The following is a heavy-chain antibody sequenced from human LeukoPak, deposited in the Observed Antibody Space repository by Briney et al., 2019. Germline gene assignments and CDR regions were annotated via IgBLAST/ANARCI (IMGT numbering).Heavy chain of an antibody. D-gene: IGHD6-6*01. CDR2: IWYDGSNK. CDR1: GFTFSNYG. V-gene: IGHV3-33*06. Sequence: GGSLGLSCAASGFTFSNYGMYWVRQAPGKGLEWVAVIWYDGSNKDYGDSVKGRFTISRDNSKNTLYLQMNSLRAEDTAVYYCAKGMYSSSSDYFDYWGQGTLVTVSS. CDR3: AKGMYSSSSDYFDY. J-gene: IGHJ4*02.